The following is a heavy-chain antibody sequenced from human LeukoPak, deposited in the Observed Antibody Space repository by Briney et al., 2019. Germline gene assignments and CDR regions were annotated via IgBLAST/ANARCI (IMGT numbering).Heavy chain of an antibody. Sequence: PGGSLRLSCAASGFTFSSSDMSWVRQAPGKGLEWVSGISGSGGRTYYTDSVKGRFTISRDNSKNTLYLQMNSLRAEDTAIYYCAKDSTSWAYWGQGTLVTVSS. CDR3: AKDSTSWAY. CDR1: GFTFSSSD. D-gene: IGHD6-13*01. CDR2: ISGSGGRT. V-gene: IGHV3-23*01. J-gene: IGHJ4*02.